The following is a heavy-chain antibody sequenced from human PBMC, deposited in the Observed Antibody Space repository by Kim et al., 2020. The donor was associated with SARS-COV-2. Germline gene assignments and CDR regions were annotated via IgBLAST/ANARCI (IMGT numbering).Heavy chain of an antibody. J-gene: IGHJ6*02. D-gene: IGHD3-16*01. Sequence: RTGYSDSVRGRFTIFSDNAKNSLNLQMNSLRVDDTALYFCVRDTSPGGADVWGQGTTVTVSS. CDR2: RT. CDR3: VRDTSPGGADV. V-gene: IGHV3-9*01.